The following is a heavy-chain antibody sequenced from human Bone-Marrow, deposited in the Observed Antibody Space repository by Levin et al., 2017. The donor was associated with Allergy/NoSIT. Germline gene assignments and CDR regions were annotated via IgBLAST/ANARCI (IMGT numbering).Heavy chain of an antibody. CDR3: ARVIAAAGHGWFDP. D-gene: IGHD6-13*01. Sequence: GESLKISCAASGFTFSSYWMSWVRQAPGKGLEWVANIKQDGREKYYVDSVKGRFTISRDNAKNSLYLQMNSLRAEDTAVYYCARVIAAAGHGWFDPWGQGTLVTVSS. CDR1: GFTFSSYW. CDR2: IKQDGREK. J-gene: IGHJ5*02. V-gene: IGHV3-7*04.